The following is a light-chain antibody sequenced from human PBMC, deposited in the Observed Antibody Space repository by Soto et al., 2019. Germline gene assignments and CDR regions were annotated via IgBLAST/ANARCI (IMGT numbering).Light chain of an antibody. V-gene: IGLV1-44*01. J-gene: IGLJ2*01. Sequence: QSVLTQPPSASETPGQRVTISCSGSSSNIGSNTVKWYQQYPGTAPRLLIYTNDQRPSGVPDRFSASKSGTSASLAISGLQSEDEADYFWAAWDDSLNGPVFGGGTKLTVL. CDR3: AAWDDSLNGPV. CDR1: SSNIGSNT. CDR2: TND.